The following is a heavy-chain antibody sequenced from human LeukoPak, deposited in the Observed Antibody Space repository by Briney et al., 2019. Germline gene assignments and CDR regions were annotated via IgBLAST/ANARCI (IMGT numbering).Heavy chain of an antibody. CDR1: GFTFSSYA. CDR2: ISGSGGST. D-gene: IGHD1-14*01. J-gene: IGHJ6*03. V-gene: IGHV3-23*01. CDR3: AKSPERPKYYYMEV. Sequence: GGSLRLSCAASGFTFSSYAMSWVRQAPGKGLEWVSAISGSGGSTYYADSVKGRFTISRDNSKNTLYLQMNSLRAEDTAVYYCAKSPERPKYYYMEVWGKGTTVTVSS.